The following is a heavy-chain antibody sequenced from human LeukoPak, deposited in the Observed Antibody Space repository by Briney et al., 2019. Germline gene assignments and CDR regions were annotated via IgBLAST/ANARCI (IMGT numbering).Heavy chain of an antibody. J-gene: IGHJ5*02. V-gene: IGHV4-59*01. Sequence: PSETLSLTCTVSGGSISSYYWSWIRQPPGKGLEWIGYIYYSGSTNYNPSLKSRVTISVDTSKNQFSLKLSSVTAADTAVYYCARALGYCSSTSCYPYNWFDPWGQGTLVTVSS. CDR3: ARALGYCSSTSCYPYNWFDP. CDR1: GGSISSYY. D-gene: IGHD2-2*01. CDR2: IYYSGST.